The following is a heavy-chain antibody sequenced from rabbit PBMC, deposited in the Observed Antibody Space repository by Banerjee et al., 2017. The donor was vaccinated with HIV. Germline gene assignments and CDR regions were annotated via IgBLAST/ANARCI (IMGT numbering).Heavy chain of an antibody. CDR1: GIDFSSYG. Sequence: QEQLVESGGGLVTLGGSLKLSCKASGIDFSSYGISWVRQAPGKGLEWIAYIYPDYGSTDYASWVNGRFTISLDNAQNTVFLQMTSLTAADTATYFCARFDPYASSSGYPCMDLWGQGTLVTVS. CDR2: IYPDYGST. J-gene: IGHJ6*01. V-gene: IGHV1S47*01. CDR3: ARFDPYASSSGYPCMDL. D-gene: IGHD1-1*01.